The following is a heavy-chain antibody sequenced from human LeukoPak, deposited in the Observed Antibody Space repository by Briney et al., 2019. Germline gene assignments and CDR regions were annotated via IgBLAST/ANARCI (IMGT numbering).Heavy chain of an antibody. J-gene: IGHJ4*02. Sequence: GGSLRLSCAASGFTFSSYAMSWVRQAPGKGLEWVSAISGSGGSTYYADSVKGRFTIFRDNSKNTLYLQMNSLRAEDTAVYYCARQTRGAPFDCWGQGTLVTVSS. CDR2: ISGSGGST. V-gene: IGHV3-23*01. CDR1: GFTFSSYA. D-gene: IGHD3-10*01. CDR3: ARQTRGAPFDC.